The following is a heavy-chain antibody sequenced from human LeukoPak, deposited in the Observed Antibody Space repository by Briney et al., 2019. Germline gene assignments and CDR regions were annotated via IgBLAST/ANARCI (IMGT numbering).Heavy chain of an antibody. CDR1: GFTVSSNY. CDR3: VREEAGTADY. Sequence: GGSLRLSCAASGFTVSSNYMSWVRQAPGKGLEWVSVIYSGGSTYYAGSVKGRFTISRDNSKNTLYLQMNSLRAEDTAVYYCVREEAGTADYWGQGTLVTVSS. J-gene: IGHJ4*02. CDR2: IYSGGST. V-gene: IGHV3-53*01. D-gene: IGHD6-19*01.